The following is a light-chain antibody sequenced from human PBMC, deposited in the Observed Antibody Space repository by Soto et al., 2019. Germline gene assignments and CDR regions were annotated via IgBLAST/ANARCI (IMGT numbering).Light chain of an antibody. V-gene: IGKV3-11*01. J-gene: IGKJ4*01. CDR1: QSVNNY. CDR2: DAS. CDR3: HQRSNWPLT. Sequence: EIVLTQSPATLSLSPGERATLSCRASQSVNNYLAWYQQKPGQAPRLLIYDASSRATDIPARFSGSGSGTDFTLTISTLEPEDFATYYCHQRSNWPLTFGGGTKVEIK.